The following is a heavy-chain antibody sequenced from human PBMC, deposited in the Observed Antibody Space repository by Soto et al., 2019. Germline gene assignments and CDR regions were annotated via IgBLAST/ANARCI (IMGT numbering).Heavy chain of an antibody. CDR3: ARGGYCSSTSCYSSPNDAFDI. CDR1: GYTFTSYD. Sequence: ASVKVSCKASGYTFTSYDINWVRQATGQGLEWMGWMNPNSGNTGYAQKFQGRVTMTRNTSISTAYMELSSLRSEDTAVYYCARGGYCSSTSCYSSPNDAFDIWGQGTMVTVSS. V-gene: IGHV1-8*01. D-gene: IGHD2-2*01. J-gene: IGHJ3*02. CDR2: MNPNSGNT.